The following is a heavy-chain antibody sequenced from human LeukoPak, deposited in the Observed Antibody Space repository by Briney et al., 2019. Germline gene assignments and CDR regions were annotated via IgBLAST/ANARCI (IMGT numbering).Heavy chain of an antibody. Sequence: SETLSLTCTVSGGPISSDYWAWIRQPPGKGLEWIGYIYYSGSTNYNPSLKSRVTISVDTSKNQFSLKLSSVTAADTAVYYCARVPRNYYDSSGYPYFDYWGQGTLVTVSS. D-gene: IGHD3-22*01. J-gene: IGHJ4*02. CDR1: GGPISSDY. CDR3: ARVPRNYYDSSGYPYFDY. CDR2: IYYSGST. V-gene: IGHV4-59*01.